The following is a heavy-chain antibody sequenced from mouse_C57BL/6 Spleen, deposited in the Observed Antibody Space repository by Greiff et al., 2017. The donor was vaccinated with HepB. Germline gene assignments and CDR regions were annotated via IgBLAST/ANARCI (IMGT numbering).Heavy chain of an antibody. J-gene: IGHJ1*03. CDR1: GYTFTSYW. V-gene: IGHV1-69*01. Sequence: QVQLQQPGAELVMPGASVKLSCKASGYTFTSYWMHWVKQRPGQGLEWIGEIDPSDSYTNYNQKFKGKSTLTVDKSSSTAYMQLSSLTSEDSAVYYCAMGSNYVGYFDVWGTGTTVTVSS. D-gene: IGHD2-5*01. CDR3: AMGSNYVGYFDV. CDR2: IDPSDSYT.